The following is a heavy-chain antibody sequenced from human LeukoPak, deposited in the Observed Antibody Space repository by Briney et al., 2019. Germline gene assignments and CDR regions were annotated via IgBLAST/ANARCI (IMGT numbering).Heavy chain of an antibody. Sequence: SQTLSLTCAISGDSVSSNSVTWNWIRQSPSRGLEWLGRTYYRSTWYNDYAVSVRGRITVNPDTSKNQFSLKLSSVTAADTAVYYCASSANYGGNSGYFDYWGQGTLVTVSS. CDR2: TYYRSTWYN. J-gene: IGHJ4*02. CDR1: GDSVSSNSVT. CDR3: ASSANYGGNSGYFDY. D-gene: IGHD4-23*01. V-gene: IGHV6-1*01.